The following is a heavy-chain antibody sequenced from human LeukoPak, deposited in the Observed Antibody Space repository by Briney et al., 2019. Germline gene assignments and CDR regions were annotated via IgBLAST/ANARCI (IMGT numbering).Heavy chain of an antibody. D-gene: IGHD3-3*01. CDR2: ISGSGGST. J-gene: IGHJ6*02. Sequence: PGGSLRLSCAASGFTFSSYAMSWVRQAPGKGLEWVSAISGSGGSTYYADSVKGRFTISRDNSKNTLYLQMNSLRAEDTAVYYCAKGADYYDFWSGYSYGMDVWGQGTTVTVSS. V-gene: IGHV3-23*01. CDR1: GFTFSSYA. CDR3: AKGADYYDFWSGYSYGMDV.